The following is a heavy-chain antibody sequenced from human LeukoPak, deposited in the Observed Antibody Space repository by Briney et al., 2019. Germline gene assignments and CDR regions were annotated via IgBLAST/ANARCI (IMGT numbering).Heavy chain of an antibody. J-gene: IGHJ4*02. V-gene: IGHV7-4-1*02. D-gene: IGHD6-6*01. CDR2: INTNTGNP. Sequence: ASVKVSCKASGYTFTSYGISWVRQAPGQGLEWMGWINTNTGNPTYAQGFTGRFVFSLDTSVSTAYLQISSLKAEDTAVYYCARPSSEYSSSSGFDYWGQGTLVTVSS. CDR3: ARPSSEYSSSSGFDY. CDR1: GYTFTSYG.